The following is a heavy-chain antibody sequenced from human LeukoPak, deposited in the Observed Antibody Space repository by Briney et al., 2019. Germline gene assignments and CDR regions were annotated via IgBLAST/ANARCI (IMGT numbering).Heavy chain of an antibody. CDR3: GTAAATWDFDY. D-gene: IGHD6-13*01. V-gene: IGHV4-59*04. Sequence: SETLSLTCTVSGGSISGYYWSWIRQTPGKRLEWIGYIYYSGSTSYNPSLKSRVTISVDTSKNQFSLKLSSVTAADTAVYYCGTAAATWDFDYWGQGTLVTVSS. CDR2: IYYSGST. J-gene: IGHJ4*02. CDR1: GGSISGYY.